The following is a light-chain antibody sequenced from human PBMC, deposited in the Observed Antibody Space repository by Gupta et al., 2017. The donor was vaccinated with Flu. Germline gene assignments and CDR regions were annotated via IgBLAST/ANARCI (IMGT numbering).Light chain of an antibody. Sequence: EIGLKQSPGTLSLSPGERAPLSCRASQSVSSCYLPWYQQNRGRPPRLLIYGAPSGAPVTPDRFSGSGSGTDFPPTISRLEPDFFALYYCQQDGCSPQTFGQGTKVEIK. CDR1: QSVSSCY. CDR3: QQDGCSPQT. CDR2: GAP. V-gene: IGKV3-20*01. J-gene: IGKJ1*01.